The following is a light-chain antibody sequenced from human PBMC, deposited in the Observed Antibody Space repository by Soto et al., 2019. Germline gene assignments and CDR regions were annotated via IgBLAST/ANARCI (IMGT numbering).Light chain of an antibody. CDR2: GAS. CDR3: QRYNEWLT. Sequence: EVVMTQSPATLSVSPGERATLSCRAGQSVSSNLAWYQWKPGQAPRLLIYGASSRATGIPARFSGSGSGTEFTLTISSLQSEDFAVYYCQRYNEWLTFGGGTRVEIK. V-gene: IGKV3-15*01. J-gene: IGKJ4*01. CDR1: QSVSSN.